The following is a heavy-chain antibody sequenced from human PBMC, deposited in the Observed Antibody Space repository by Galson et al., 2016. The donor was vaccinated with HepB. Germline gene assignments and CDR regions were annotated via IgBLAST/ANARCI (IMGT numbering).Heavy chain of an antibody. CDR1: GFIFSNYA. D-gene: IGHD3-3*01. V-gene: IGHV3-23*01. CDR2: IFADGGTT. J-gene: IGHJ4*02. Sequence: SLRLSCAASGFIFSNYAMSWVRQAPGKGLEWVAAIFADGGTTYYANSVEGRFTISRDNSRDTLYLQMNSLRADDTAVYYCVKRMEWVADFFDYWGQGVLVTVSS. CDR3: VKRMEWVADFFDY.